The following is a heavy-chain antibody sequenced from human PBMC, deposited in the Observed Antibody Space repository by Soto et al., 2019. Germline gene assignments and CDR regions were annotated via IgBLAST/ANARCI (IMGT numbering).Heavy chain of an antibody. Sequence: RGSLRLSCAASGLNFEKCSMNWVRQPPGKGPEWLASISPSSTYIRYADSVKGRFTISRDNARNSLSLQMMNLRADDTAIYYCATDTGDIEVAPATTWGQGTLLTVSP. CDR1: GLNFEKCS. CDR3: ATDTGDIEVAPATT. V-gene: IGHV3-21*04. J-gene: IGHJ4*02. D-gene: IGHD2-15*01. CDR2: ISPSSTYI.